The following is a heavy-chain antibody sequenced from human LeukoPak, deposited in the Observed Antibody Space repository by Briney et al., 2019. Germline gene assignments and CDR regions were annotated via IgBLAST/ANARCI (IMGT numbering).Heavy chain of an antibody. CDR3: ARDPGVRGNGMDV. CDR2: IYYSGST. V-gene: IGHV4-31*03. J-gene: IGHJ6*02. Sequence: PSETLSLTCTVSGGSISSGGYYWSWIRQHPGKGLEWIGYIYYSGSTYYNPSLKSRVTISVDTSKNQFSLKLSSVTAADTAVYYCARDPGVRGNGMDVWGQGTTVTVSS. D-gene: IGHD3-16*01. CDR1: GGSISSGGYY.